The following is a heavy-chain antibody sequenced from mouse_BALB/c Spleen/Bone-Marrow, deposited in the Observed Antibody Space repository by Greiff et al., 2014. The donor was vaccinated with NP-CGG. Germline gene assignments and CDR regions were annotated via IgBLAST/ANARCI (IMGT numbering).Heavy chain of an antibody. J-gene: IGHJ2*01. CDR1: GYSITSDYA. CDR2: ISYSGST. V-gene: IGHV3-2*02. Sequence: EVHLVESGPGLVKPSQSLSLTCTVTGYSITSDYAWNWIRQFPGNKLEWMGYISYSGSTSYNPSLKSRISITRDTSKNQFFLQLNSVTTEGTATYYCARYDYDGVDYWGQGTTLTVSS. CDR3: ARYDYDGVDY. D-gene: IGHD2-4*01.